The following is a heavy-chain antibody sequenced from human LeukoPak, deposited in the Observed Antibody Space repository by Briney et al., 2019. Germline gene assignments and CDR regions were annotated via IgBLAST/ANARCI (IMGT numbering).Heavy chain of an antibody. V-gene: IGHV1-46*01. Sequence: ASVKVSCKASGYTFTSYYMHWVRQAPGQGLEWMGIINPSGGSTSYAQKFQGRVTMTRDTSTSTVYMELSSLRSEDTAVYYCARVGYYYDSSGYYYSLGYWGQGTLVTVSS. CDR2: INPSGGST. CDR1: GYTFTSYY. J-gene: IGHJ4*02. CDR3: ARVGYYYDSSGYYYSLGY. D-gene: IGHD3-22*01.